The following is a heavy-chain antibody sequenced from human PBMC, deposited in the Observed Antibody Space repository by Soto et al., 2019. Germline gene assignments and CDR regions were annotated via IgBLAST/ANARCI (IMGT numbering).Heavy chain of an antibody. Sequence: GGSLRLSCAASGFTFSNAWMNWVRQAPGKGLEWVGRIKSKTDGGTTDYAAPVKGRFTISRDDSKNTLYLQMNSLKTEDTAVYYCTTDTDYDFWSGSPYYYYYGMDVWGQGTTVTVSS. J-gene: IGHJ6*02. CDR2: IKSKTDGGTT. CDR3: TTDTDYDFWSGSPYYYYYGMDV. CDR1: GFTFSNAW. V-gene: IGHV3-15*07. D-gene: IGHD3-3*01.